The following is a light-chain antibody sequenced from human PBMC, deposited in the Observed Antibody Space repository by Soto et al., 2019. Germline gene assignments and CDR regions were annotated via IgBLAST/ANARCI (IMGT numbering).Light chain of an antibody. CDR3: QQYNKWPQT. CDR1: QSVSSN. CDR2: GAS. Sequence: EIVMTQSPATPSVSPRERATLSCRASQSVSSNLAWYQQKPGQAPRLLISGASTRATGIPARFSGSGSGTEFTLTISSLQSEDFEEYHCQQYNKWPQTFGQGTKVDIK. J-gene: IGKJ1*01. V-gene: IGKV3-15*01.